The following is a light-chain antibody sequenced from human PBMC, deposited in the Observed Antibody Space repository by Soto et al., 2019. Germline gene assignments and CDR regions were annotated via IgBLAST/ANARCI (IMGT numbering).Light chain of an antibody. V-gene: IGKV1-39*01. CDR1: QSISSY. CDR3: QQSSSPIP. Sequence: DIQMTRSPSSLSASVGDRVTITCRASQSISSYLNWYQQKPGKAPKLLIYAASSLQSGVPSRFSGSGSGTDFTLTISSLQPEDFETYYCQQSSSPIPFAQGTRLEIK. J-gene: IGKJ5*01. CDR2: AAS.